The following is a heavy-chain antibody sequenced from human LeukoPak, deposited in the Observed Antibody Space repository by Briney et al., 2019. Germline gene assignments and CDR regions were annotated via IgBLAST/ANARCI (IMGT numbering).Heavy chain of an antibody. Sequence: GGSPRLSCAASGFTFSAYGMHWVRQAPGKGLEGVAFIRYDGNNKYYADSVKGRFTISRDNSKNTLYLQMNSLRTADTAVYYCAKPPAGSIAVALWWFDPWGQGTLVTVSS. V-gene: IGHV3-30*02. J-gene: IGHJ5*02. D-gene: IGHD6-19*01. CDR2: IRYDGNNK. CDR3: AKPPAGSIAVALWWFDP. CDR1: GFTFSAYG.